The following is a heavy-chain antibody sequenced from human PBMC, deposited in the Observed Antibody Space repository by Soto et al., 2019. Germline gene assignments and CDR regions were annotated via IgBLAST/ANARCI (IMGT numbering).Heavy chain of an antibody. J-gene: IGHJ6*02. CDR1: GYSFTDYW. D-gene: IGHD2-8*01. CDR2: IYPGDSDT. Sequence: PGESLKISCKGSGYSFTDYWIAWVRQMPGKGLEWMGIIYPGDSDTRYSPSFQGQVTISVDKSISTAYLQWSFLKASETARYYCARRNGYYNGVDVWGQGSTVTASS. V-gene: IGHV5-51*01. CDR3: ARRNGYYNGVDV.